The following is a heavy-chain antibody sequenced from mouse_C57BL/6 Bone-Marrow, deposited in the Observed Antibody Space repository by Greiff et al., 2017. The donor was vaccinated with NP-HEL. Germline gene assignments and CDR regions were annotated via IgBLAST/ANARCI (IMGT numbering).Heavy chain of an antibody. J-gene: IGHJ2*01. CDR3: ARADYYGRPLDY. CDR1: GFTFSDYY. D-gene: IGHD1-1*01. CDR2: ISNGGGST. Sequence: DVMLVESGGGLVQPGGSLKLSCAASGFTFSDYYMYWVRQTPEKRLEWVAYISNGGGSTYYPDTVKGRFTISRDNAKNTLYLQMSRLKSEDTAMYYCARADYYGRPLDYWGQGTTLTVSS. V-gene: IGHV5-12*01.